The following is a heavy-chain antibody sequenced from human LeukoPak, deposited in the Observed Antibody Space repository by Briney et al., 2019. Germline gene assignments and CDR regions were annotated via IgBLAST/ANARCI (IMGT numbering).Heavy chain of an antibody. D-gene: IGHD3-10*01. CDR2: IYPDDSDT. CDR1: GYTFTDYW. Sequence: GEFLKISCKASGYTFTDYWIGWVRQVPGKGLEWMGLIYPDDSDTRYTSSFQGQVTISADKSVNTAFLQWSSLKASDTAMYYCAKTYYYGSGTPADAFDIWGQGTMVTVSA. CDR3: AKTYYYGSGTPADAFDI. V-gene: IGHV5-51*01. J-gene: IGHJ3*02.